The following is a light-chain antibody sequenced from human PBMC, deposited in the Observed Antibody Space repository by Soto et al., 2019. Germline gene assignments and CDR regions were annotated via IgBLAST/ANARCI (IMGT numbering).Light chain of an antibody. CDR3: QQYYNTPRT. Sequence: DIVMTQSPDSLAVSLGERATINCKSSQNVLYSSNNKHYLAWYQQKPGQPPKKLIYWASTRESAVLDRFSCSVSGTDFSLTISSLQAEDVAVYYCQQYYNTPRTFGQGTKVEIK. CDR2: WAS. J-gene: IGKJ1*01. CDR1: QNVLYSSNNKHY. V-gene: IGKV4-1*01.